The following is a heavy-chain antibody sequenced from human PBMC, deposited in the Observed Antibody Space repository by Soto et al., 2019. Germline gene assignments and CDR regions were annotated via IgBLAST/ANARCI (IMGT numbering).Heavy chain of an antibody. CDR3: ASYYGSGSYKAFDT. V-gene: IGHV1-69*02. J-gene: IGHJ3*02. CDR2: IIPILGIA. CDR1: GGTFSSYT. Sequence: QVQLVQSGAEVKKPGSSVKVSCKASGGTFSSYTISWVRQAPGQGLEWMGRIIPILGIANYAQKFQGRVTIPADKSTRTAYMELSSLRSDDTAVYYCASYYGSGSYKAFDTWGQGTIVTVSS. D-gene: IGHD3-10*01.